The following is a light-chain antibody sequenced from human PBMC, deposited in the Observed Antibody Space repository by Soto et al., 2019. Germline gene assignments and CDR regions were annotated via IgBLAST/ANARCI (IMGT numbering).Light chain of an antibody. Sequence: EIVLTQSPGTLSLSPGERATLSCRASQSVSSSYLAWYQQKPGQAPRLLIYGTSSMATGIPDRFRGSGSGTDLKLAISRLEPDDLAVYFCQHYGGSPLVTFGQGTRLEIK. J-gene: IGKJ5*01. CDR1: QSVSSSY. CDR3: QHYGGSPLVT. V-gene: IGKV3-20*01. CDR2: GTS.